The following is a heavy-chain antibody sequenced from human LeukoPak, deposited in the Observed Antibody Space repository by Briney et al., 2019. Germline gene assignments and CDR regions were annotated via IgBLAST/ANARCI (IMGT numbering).Heavy chain of an antibody. V-gene: IGHV4-59*01. Sequence: SPSETLSLTCTVSGGSISSYYWSWIRQPPGKGLEWIGYIYYSGSTIYNPSLRSRVTMSVDTSKNQFSLKLSSVTAADTAESICARRANYGDSGLEGFDIWGQATMVTVS. CDR3: ARRANYGDSGLEGFDI. J-gene: IGHJ3*02. CDR1: GGSISSYY. D-gene: IGHD4-17*01. CDR2: IYYSGST.